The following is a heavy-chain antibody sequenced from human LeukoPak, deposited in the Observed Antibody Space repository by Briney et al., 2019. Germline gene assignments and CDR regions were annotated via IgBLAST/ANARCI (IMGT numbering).Heavy chain of an antibody. CDR1: GGSISSSSYY. CDR3: ARHHLLYGSDNWFDP. Sequence: SETLSLTCTVSGGSISSSSYYWGWIRQPPGKGLEWIGSIYYSGSTYYNPSLKSRVTISVDTSKNQFSLKLSSVTAADTAVYYCARHHLLYGSDNWFDPWGQGTLVTVSS. J-gene: IGHJ5*02. D-gene: IGHD3-10*01. V-gene: IGHV4-39*01. CDR2: IYYSGST.